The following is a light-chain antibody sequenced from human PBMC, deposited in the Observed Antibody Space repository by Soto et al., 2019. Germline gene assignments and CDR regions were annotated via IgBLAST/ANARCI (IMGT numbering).Light chain of an antibody. CDR2: DVS. Sequence: QSVLTQPRSVSGSPGQSVTISCTGTSSDVGGYNYVSWYQQHPGKAPKLMIYDVSKRPSGVPDRFSGSKSGTTASLTISGLQAEDEDDYYCCSYACSYSVDYVFGTGTKLTVL. V-gene: IGLV2-11*01. CDR1: SSDVGGYNY. J-gene: IGLJ1*01. CDR3: CSYACSYSVDYV.